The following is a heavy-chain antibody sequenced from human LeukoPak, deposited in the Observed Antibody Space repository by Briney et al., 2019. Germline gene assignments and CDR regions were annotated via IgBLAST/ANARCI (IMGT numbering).Heavy chain of an antibody. CDR2: INLRTRGI. CDR1: GFTFTAYY. Sequence: GASVKVSCKASGFTFTAYYLHWVRQAPRQGLEYMGCINLRTRGIKYTQKFQGRVIMTWDTSVTTAYMELSRLNSDDTALYYCAREKSDSGGFDDWGQGTLVTVST. V-gene: IGHV1-2*02. D-gene: IGHD3-10*01. CDR3: AREKSDSGGFDD. J-gene: IGHJ4*02.